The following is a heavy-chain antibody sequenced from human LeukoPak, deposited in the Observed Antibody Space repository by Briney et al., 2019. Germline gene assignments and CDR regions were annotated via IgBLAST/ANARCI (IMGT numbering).Heavy chain of an antibody. D-gene: IGHD3-22*01. Sequence: ASVKVSCKASGYTFTGYYMHWVRQAPGQGLEWMGWINPNSGGTNYAQKFQGRVTMTRDTSISTAYMELSRLRSDDTAVYYCARLYNSSGYADAFDIWGQGTMVTVSS. CDR3: ARLYNSSGYADAFDI. CDR2: INPNSGGT. J-gene: IGHJ3*02. V-gene: IGHV1-2*02. CDR1: GYTFTGYY.